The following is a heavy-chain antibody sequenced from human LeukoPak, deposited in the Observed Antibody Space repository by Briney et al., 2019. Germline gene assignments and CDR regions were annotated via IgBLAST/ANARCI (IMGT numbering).Heavy chain of an antibody. D-gene: IGHD6-6*01. CDR3: AKRGSSSSAFRTDF. J-gene: IGHJ4*02. Sequence: GGSLRLSCAASGCTFSGDAMSWVLQAPGKGLEGVSSISGSADTTYNADSVKGRFTISIDNSKNTLYLQMNSLRTEDTAVYYCAKRGSSSSAFRTDFWGQGTLVTVSS. CDR1: GCTFSGDA. V-gene: IGHV3-23*01. CDR2: ISGSADTT.